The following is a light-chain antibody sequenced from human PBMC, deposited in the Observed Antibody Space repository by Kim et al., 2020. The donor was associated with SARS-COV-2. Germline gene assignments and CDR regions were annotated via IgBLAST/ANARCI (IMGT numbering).Light chain of an antibody. CDR2: DAS. V-gene: IGKV1-33*01. J-gene: IGKJ5*01. CDR3: QQYADAVT. CDR1: QDISNH. Sequence: SASVGDRVTITCRASQDISNHLNWYQQKPGKPPNLVIYDASNLETGVPSRFSGGGSGTDFTFIIRSLQTEDIATYYCQQYADAVTFGQGTRLEIK.